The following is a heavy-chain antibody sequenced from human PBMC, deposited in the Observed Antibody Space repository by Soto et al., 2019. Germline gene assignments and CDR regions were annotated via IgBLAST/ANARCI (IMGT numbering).Heavy chain of an antibody. Sequence: ESGGGLVQPGGSLRLSCVVSGFTFSSYAMSWVRQAPGKGLEWVSSISGSGGNIYYADSVKGRFTISRDNSKNRLHLQMNSLRAEDPAVYYCAKPASGWYPKLMNGMDVWGQGTTVTVSS. D-gene: IGHD6-19*01. J-gene: IGHJ6*02. CDR3: AKPASGWYPKLMNGMDV. CDR2: ISGSGGNI. V-gene: IGHV3-23*01. CDR1: GFTFSSYA.